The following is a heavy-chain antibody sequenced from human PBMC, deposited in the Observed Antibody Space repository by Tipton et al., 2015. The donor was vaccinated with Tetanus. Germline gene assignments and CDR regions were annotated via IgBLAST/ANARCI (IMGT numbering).Heavy chain of an antibody. D-gene: IGHD5-12*01. CDR2: VHYSGST. J-gene: IGHJ4*02. Sequence: TLSLTCTVSGGSISSYYWTWIRQPPGRGLEWIGYVHYSGSTNYSPSLRSRVTLSVDTSKNQFSLKLSSVTAADTALFYCARVDSANDRIDHWGQGTLVTVSS. CDR3: ARVDSANDRIDH. CDR1: GGSISSYY. V-gene: IGHV4-59*01.